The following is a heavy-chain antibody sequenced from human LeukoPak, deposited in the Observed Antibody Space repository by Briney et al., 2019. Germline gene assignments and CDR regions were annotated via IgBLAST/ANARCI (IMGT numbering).Heavy chain of an antibody. V-gene: IGHV1-69*05. D-gene: IGHD1-7*01. J-gene: IGHJ5*02. CDR1: GGTFSSYA. CDR2: IIPIFGTA. CDR3: ERAFISADPNYNWFDP. Sequence: SVKVSCKASGGTFSSYAISWVRHAPRQVLEWMGRIIPIFGTANYAQKFQGRVTITTDESTSTDYMELSSLSSEETAVYSCERAFISADPNYNWFDPWGQGTLVTVSS.